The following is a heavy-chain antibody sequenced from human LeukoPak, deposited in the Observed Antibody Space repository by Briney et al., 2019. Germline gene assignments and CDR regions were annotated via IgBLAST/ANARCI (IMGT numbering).Heavy chain of an antibody. Sequence: SETLSLTCGVYGGSFSGYYWSWIRQPPGKGLEWIGEINHSGSTNYNPSLKSRVTISVDTSKNQYSLKLSSVTAADTAVYYCARNPPVRLSNWFDPWGQGTPVTVSS. CDR1: GGSFSGYY. D-gene: IGHD5-12*01. J-gene: IGHJ5*02. CDR2: INHSGST. CDR3: ARNPPVRLSNWFDP. V-gene: IGHV4-34*01.